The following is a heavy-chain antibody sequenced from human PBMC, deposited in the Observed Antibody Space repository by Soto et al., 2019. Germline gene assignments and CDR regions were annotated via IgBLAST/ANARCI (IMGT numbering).Heavy chain of an antibody. CDR2: ISWNGKTT. J-gene: IGHJ4*02. V-gene: IGHV3-9*01. CDR3: AKGGPDAFCGGGRCYFDS. CDR1: GFTFDDYA. D-gene: IGHD2-21*01. Sequence: DVQLVDSGGGLVQPGRSLRLSCAASGFTFDDYAMHWVRRVPGKGLEWVSSISWNGKTTGFPDSVKGRFTISRDNAKKSLYLQMNSLRREDTALYYCAKGGPDAFCGGGRCYFDSWGQGTLVTVSS.